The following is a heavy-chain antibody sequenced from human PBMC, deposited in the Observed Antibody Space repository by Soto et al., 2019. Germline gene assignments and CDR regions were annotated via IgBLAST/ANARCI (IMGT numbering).Heavy chain of an antibody. Sequence: PGGSLRLSCAASGFTFSRYAMSWVRQAPGKGLEWVSAISGGGGSTYYADSVKGRFTISRDNSKNTLYLQMNSLRAEDTAVYYCAVDGYDFWSGYSDFDYWGQGTLVTVSS. J-gene: IGHJ4*02. CDR1: GFTFSRYA. D-gene: IGHD3-3*01. V-gene: IGHV3-23*01. CDR3: AVDGYDFWSGYSDFDY. CDR2: ISGGGGST.